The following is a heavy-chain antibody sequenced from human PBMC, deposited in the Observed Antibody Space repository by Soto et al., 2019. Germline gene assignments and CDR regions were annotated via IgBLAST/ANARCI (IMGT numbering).Heavy chain of an antibody. J-gene: IGHJ4*02. V-gene: IGHV1-18*01. CDR2: ISAHSGDT. D-gene: IGHD3-3*01. CDR3: AMTITMRFLAPAH. CDR1: GYTFTNYG. Sequence: QVHLVQSGAEVTKPGASVKVSCKASGYTFTNYGINWVRRAPGQGLEWMGWISAHSGDTKYAQRFRDRVTMTTDTSTTTAYLELRSLTSDDTAVYYCAMTITMRFLAPAHWGQGTLVTVSS.